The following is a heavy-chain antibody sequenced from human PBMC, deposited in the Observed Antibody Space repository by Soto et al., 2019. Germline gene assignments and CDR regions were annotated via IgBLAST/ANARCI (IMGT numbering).Heavy chain of an antibody. CDR2: ISSSGSTI. D-gene: IGHD3-3*01. J-gene: IGHJ5*02. CDR3: ARSSAYYDFWSGYYTYNWFDP. Sequence: PGGSLRLSCAASGFTFSGYYMSWIRQAPGKGLEWVSYISSSGSTIYYADSVKGRFTISRDNAKNSLYLQMNSLRAEDTAVYYCARSSAYYDFWSGYYTYNWFDPWGQGTLVTVSS. CDR1: GFTFSGYY. V-gene: IGHV3-11*01.